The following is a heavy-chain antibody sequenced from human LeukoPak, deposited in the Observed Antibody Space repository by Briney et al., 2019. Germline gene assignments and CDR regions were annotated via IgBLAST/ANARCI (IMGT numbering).Heavy chain of an antibody. CDR3: ARRIAAAAAPYYFDY. V-gene: IGHV3-23*01. CDR1: GFTFNNYG. CDR2: ISGSGDGA. Sequence: GGSLRLSCEGSGFTFNNYGMSWVRQAPGKGLEWVAGISGSGDGANYADSVKGRFTISRDNAKNTLYLQMNSLRAEDTAVYYCARRIAAAAAPYYFDYWGQGTLVTVSS. D-gene: IGHD6-13*01. J-gene: IGHJ4*02.